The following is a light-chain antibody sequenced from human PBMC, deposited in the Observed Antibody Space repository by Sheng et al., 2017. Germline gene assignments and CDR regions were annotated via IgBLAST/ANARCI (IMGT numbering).Light chain of an antibody. J-gene: IGKJ1*01. CDR3: QQTYSTVWA. CDR2: TAS. V-gene: IGKV1-27*01. CDR1: QAIGSF. Sequence: DIQITQSPSSLSASLGDRVTITCRTSQAIGSFLAWYQQIPGKVPKLLIYTASTLQSGVPSRFSGSGSGTDFTLTISSLQPEDFATFYCQQTYSTVWAFGQGTKVEIK.